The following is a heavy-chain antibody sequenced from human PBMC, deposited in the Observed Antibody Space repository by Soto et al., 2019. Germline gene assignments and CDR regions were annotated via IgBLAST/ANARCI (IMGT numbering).Heavy chain of an antibody. V-gene: IGHV6-1*01. CDR1: GDSVSSNSAA. J-gene: IGHJ6*02. D-gene: IGHD3-16*01. Sequence: AQTLSRTCAFFGDSVSSNSAAWNWIRQSPSRGLEWLGRTYYRSKWYNDYAVSVKGRISINPDTSKNLFSLQLNSVTPEDTAVYYCARDRKGGFVMDVWGQGTTVTV. CDR2: TYYRSKWYN. CDR3: ARDRKGGFVMDV.